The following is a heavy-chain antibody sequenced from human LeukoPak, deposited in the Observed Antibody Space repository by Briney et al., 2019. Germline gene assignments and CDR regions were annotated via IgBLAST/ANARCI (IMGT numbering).Heavy chain of an antibody. Sequence: PGGSLRLSCAASGFTFSSYSMSWVRQASGKGLEWDSSISSSSSYIYYADSVKGRFTISRDNAKNSLYLQMNSLRAEDTAVYYFARDGYSYDYYYMDVWGKGTTVTVSS. CDR3: ARDGYSYDYYYMDV. D-gene: IGHD5-18*01. J-gene: IGHJ6*03. V-gene: IGHV3-21*01. CDR2: ISSSSSYI. CDR1: GFTFSSYS.